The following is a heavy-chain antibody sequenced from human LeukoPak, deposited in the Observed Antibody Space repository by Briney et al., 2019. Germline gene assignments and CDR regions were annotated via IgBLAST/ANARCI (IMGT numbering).Heavy chain of an antibody. J-gene: IGHJ3*02. D-gene: IGHD2-21*01. CDR3: ARVVVIAPYDAFDI. V-gene: IGHV3-21*01. CDR2: ISSSSSYI. Sequence: KPGGSLRLSCAASGFTFSSYSINWVRQAPGKGLEWVSSISSSSSYIYYADSVKGRFTISRDNAKNSLYLQMNSLRAEDTAAYYCARVVVIAPYDAFDIWGQGTMVTVSS. CDR1: GFTFSSYS.